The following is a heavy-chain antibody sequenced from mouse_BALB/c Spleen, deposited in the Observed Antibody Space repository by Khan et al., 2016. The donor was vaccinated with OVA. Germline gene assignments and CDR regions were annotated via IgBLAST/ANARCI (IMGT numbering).Heavy chain of an antibody. CDR2: IWAGGST. CDR1: GFSLTSYG. CDR3: AREDANYWYFDV. J-gene: IGHJ1*01. V-gene: IGHV2-9*02. D-gene: IGHD6-1*01. Sequence: QVQLKQSGPGLVAPSQSLSITCTVSGFSLTSYGVHWVRQPPGKGLEWLGVIWAGGSTNYNSALMSRLSISKDNSKSQVFLKRNSLQTDDTAMYYCAREDANYWYFDVWGAGTTVTVSS.